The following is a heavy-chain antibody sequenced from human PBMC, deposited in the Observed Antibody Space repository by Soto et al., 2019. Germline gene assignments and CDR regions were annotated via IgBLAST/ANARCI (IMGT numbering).Heavy chain of an antibody. CDR3: ARVKVPAAVLGAFDL. V-gene: IGHV1-18*01. CDR2: INPLKGDT. Sequence: ASVNVSCKASGYTFSTYGITWVRQAPGQGLDWMGWINPLKGDTKSAANFQDRVTMTTDTSTRTAYMELRSLRSDDTAVYYCARVKVPAAVLGAFDLWGQGTLVTV. CDR1: GYTFSTYG. D-gene: IGHD2-2*01. J-gene: IGHJ3*01.